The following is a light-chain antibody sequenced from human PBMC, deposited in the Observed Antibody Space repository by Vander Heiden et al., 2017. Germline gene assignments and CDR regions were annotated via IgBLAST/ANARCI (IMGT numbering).Light chain of an antibody. Sequence: DIQMTQSPSSLSASVGDRVTIPCQASQDISNYLNWYQQRPGKAPKLLIYDATNLETRVPSRFSGSGSGTDFTFTISSLQPEDVATYYCQQYDSLLFTFGPGTKVDIK. V-gene: IGKV1-33*01. CDR1: QDISNY. CDR2: DAT. CDR3: QQYDSLLFT. J-gene: IGKJ3*01.